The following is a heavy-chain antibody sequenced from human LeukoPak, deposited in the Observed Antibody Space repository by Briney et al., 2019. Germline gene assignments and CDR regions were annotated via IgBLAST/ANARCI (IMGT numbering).Heavy chain of an antibody. V-gene: IGHV4-34*01. Sequence: SETLSLTCAVYGGSFSGYYWSWIRQPPGKGLEWIGEINHSGSTNYNPSLKSRVTIPVDTSKNQFSLKLSSVTAADTAVYYCARADYDILTGYVWGQGTLVTVSS. CDR1: GGSFSGYY. D-gene: IGHD3-9*01. CDR2: INHSGST. CDR3: ARADYDILTGYV. J-gene: IGHJ4*02.